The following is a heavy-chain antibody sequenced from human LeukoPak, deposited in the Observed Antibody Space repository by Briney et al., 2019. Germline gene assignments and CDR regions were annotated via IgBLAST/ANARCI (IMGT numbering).Heavy chain of an antibody. CDR2: IYTSGST. V-gene: IGHV4-4*09. J-gene: IGHJ3*02. CDR1: GGSISSYY. D-gene: IGHD3-22*01. Sequence: SETLSLTCTVSGGSISSYYWSWIRQPPGKGLEWIGYIYTSGSTNYNPSLKSRVTISVDTSKNQFSLKLSSVTAADTAVYYCARRVFSDSSGYLSGAFDIWGQGTMVTASS. CDR3: ARRVFSDSSGYLSGAFDI.